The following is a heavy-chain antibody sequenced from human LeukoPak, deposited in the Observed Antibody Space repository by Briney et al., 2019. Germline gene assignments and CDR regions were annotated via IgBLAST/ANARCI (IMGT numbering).Heavy chain of an antibody. Sequence: ASVKVSCKASGYTFTSYDINWVRQATGQGLEWMGWVNPNSGNTGYAQKFQGRVTMTRNTSISTAYMELSSLRSEDTAVYYCARGLLWFGELLIGMDVWGQGTTVTVSS. J-gene: IGHJ6*02. CDR3: ARGLLWFGELLIGMDV. D-gene: IGHD3-10*01. CDR2: VNPNSGNT. CDR1: GYTFTSYD. V-gene: IGHV1-8*01.